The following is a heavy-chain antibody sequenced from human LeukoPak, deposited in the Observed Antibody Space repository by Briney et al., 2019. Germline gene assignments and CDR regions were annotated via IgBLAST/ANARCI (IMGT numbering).Heavy chain of an antibody. CDR2: INHSGST. CDR3: ARGPGYCSGGSCYSGVHDRGRWFDP. J-gene: IGHJ5*02. V-gene: IGHV4-34*01. Sequence: SETLSLTCAVYGGSFSGYYWSWIRQPPGKGLEWIGEINHSGSTNYSPSLKSRVTISVDTSKNQFSLKLSSVTAADTAVYYCARGPGYCSGGSCYSGVHDRGRWFDPWGQGTLVTVSS. CDR1: GGSFSGYY. D-gene: IGHD2-15*01.